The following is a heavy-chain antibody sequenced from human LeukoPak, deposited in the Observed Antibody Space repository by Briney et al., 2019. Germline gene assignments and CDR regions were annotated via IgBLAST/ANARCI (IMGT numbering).Heavy chain of an antibody. Sequence: PGGSLRLSCAASGFTFSSYSMNWVRQAPGKGLEWVSYISSSSTIYYADSVKGRFTISRDNAKNSLYLQMNSLRAEDTAVYYCATTPPFDYWGQGTLVTVSS. CDR2: ISSSSTI. J-gene: IGHJ4*02. V-gene: IGHV3-48*04. CDR1: GFTFSSYS. D-gene: IGHD4-11*01. CDR3: ATTPPFDY.